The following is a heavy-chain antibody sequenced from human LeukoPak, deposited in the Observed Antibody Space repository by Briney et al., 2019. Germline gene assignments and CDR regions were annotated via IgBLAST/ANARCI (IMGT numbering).Heavy chain of an antibody. Sequence: PGGSLRLSCAASGLTFSDYEMSWGRQAPGKGLEWVSYISSSGSTIYYADSVKGRFTISRDNAKNSLYLQMNSLRAEDTAVYYCATLGRRDYPSDYWGQGTLVTVSS. CDR2: ISSSGSTI. V-gene: IGHV3-48*03. CDR1: GLTFSDYE. CDR3: ATLGRRDYPSDY. J-gene: IGHJ4*02. D-gene: IGHD4-17*01.